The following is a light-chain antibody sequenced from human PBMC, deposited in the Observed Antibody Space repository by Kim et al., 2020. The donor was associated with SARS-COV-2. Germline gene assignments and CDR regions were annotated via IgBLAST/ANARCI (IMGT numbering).Light chain of an antibody. CDR2: DVS. CDR1: SSDVGGYNY. Sequence: SELTQPASVSGSPGQSITISCTGTSSDVGGYNYVSWYQQHPGKAPKLMIYDVSNRPSGVSNRFSGSKSGNTASLTISGLQAEDEADYYCSSYTSSSTPVFGGGTKLTVL. J-gene: IGLJ2*01. V-gene: IGLV2-14*03. CDR3: SSYTSSSTPV.